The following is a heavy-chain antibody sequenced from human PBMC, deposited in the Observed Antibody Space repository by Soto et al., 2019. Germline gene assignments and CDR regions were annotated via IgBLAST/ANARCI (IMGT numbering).Heavy chain of an antibody. Sequence: QITLKESGPALVKPTQTLTLTCTFSGFSLSTSGVGVGWIRQPPGEALEWLALIYWDDYKHFSPSLESRLTNHKDTPKNQGGLTMANKDPVGNAHSFRGDKGGGDRILDYWGQGTLVTVSS. V-gene: IGHV2-5*02. CDR2: IYWDDYK. CDR3: GDKGGGDRILDY. CDR1: GFSLSTSGVG. J-gene: IGHJ4*02. D-gene: IGHD3-16*01.